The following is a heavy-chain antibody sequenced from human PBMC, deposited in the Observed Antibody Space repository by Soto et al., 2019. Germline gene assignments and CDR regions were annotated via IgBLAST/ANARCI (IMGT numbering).Heavy chain of an antibody. Sequence: GGSLRLSCAASGFTISNYWMHWVRQAPGRGLVWVSRINSDGSSTTFADSVRGRFTISRDNAKNTLYLQMNSLRAEDTAVYYCARDPAPSGWFDYWGQGTLVTVSS. D-gene: IGHD6-19*01. V-gene: IGHV3-74*01. CDR1: GFTISNYW. J-gene: IGHJ5*01. CDR2: INSDGSST. CDR3: ARDPAPSGWFDY.